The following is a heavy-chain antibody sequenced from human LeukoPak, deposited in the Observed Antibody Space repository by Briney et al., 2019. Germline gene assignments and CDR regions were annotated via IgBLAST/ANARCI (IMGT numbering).Heavy chain of an antibody. Sequence: SQTLSLTCTVSGGSISSSDYYWSWIRQPPGKGLEWIGYIYYSGTTYYNPSLKSRVSISVDTSKNQFSLWLNSVTAADTAVYYCARQGPTVVTFFDYWGQGTLVTVSS. D-gene: IGHD4-23*01. V-gene: IGHV4-30-4*01. J-gene: IGHJ4*02. CDR3: ARQGPTVVTFFDY. CDR1: GGSISSSDYY. CDR2: IYYSGTT.